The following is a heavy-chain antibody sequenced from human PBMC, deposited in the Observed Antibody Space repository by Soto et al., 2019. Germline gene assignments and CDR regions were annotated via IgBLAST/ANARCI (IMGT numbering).Heavy chain of an antibody. D-gene: IGHD3-10*01. CDR2: IFHDGTA. J-gene: IGHJ4*02. V-gene: IGHV4-4*02. Sequence: SETLSLTCAVSGVSISSGNWWTWVRQTPQRGLEYIGEIFHDGTANYYPSFERRVAISVDTSKNQFSLKLTSVTAADTAIYFCARLVYDTRLNYMYFDFCGQGALVTVSS. CDR1: GVSISSGNW. CDR3: ARLVYDTRLNYMYFDF.